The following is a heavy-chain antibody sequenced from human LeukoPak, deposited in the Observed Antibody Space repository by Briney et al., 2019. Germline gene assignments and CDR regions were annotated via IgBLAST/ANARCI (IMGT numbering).Heavy chain of an antibody. CDR2: INSDGSST. J-gene: IGHJ3*02. D-gene: IGHD3-10*01. CDR3: ARAMSKFGEYDAFDI. V-gene: IGHV3-74*01. Sequence: GGSLRPSCAASGFTFSSYWMHWVRQAPGKGLVWVSRINSDGSSTSYADSVKGRFTISRDNAKNSLYLQMNILRAEDTALYYCARAMSKFGEYDAFDIWGQGTMVTFSS. CDR1: GFTFSSYW.